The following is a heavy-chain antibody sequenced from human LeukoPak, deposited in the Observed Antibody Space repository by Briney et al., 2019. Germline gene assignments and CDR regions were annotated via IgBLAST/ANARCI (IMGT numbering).Heavy chain of an antibody. J-gene: IGHJ4*02. CDR1: GFSFSSSA. Sequence: GGSLRLSCSASGFSFSSSAIHWVRQAPGKGLQYVSSISDNGDSTYYADSVKGRFIISRDNSKNTLSLQMNSLRPEDTAVYYCASGCSNYDSSGYCFEHWGQGTLVTVSP. CDR2: ISDNGDST. CDR3: ASGCSNYDSSGYCFEH. D-gene: IGHD3-22*01. V-gene: IGHV3-64*04.